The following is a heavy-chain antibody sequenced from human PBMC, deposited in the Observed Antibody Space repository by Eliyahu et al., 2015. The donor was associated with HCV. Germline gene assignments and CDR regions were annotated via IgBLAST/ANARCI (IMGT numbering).Heavy chain of an antibody. CDR2: ILVCGTEK. J-gene: IGHJ6*02. Sequence: QVQLVESGGGVVQPGRSLRLSCAASGFMFRTYGMXWVRQAPGKGLEWVAVILVCGTEKYSADSVKGRFTISRDNSKNTLYLQMNSLSAEDTAVYYCARDVLSTVVTPDFYYGMDVWGQGATVTVSS. CDR3: ARDVLSTVVTPDFYYGMDV. D-gene: IGHD4-23*01. V-gene: IGHV3-33*08. CDR1: GFMFRTYG.